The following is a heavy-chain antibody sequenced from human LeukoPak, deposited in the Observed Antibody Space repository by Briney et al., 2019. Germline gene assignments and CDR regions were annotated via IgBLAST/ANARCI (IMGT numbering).Heavy chain of an antibody. CDR3: ARGTTYCSSTSCYHLNWFDP. V-gene: IGHV4-59*01. D-gene: IGHD2-2*01. CDR1: GGSISSYY. Sequence: SETLSLTCTVSGGSISSYYWSWIRQPPGKGLEWIGYIYYSGSTNYSPSLKSRVTISVDTSRNQFSLKLTSVTAADTAVYYCARGTTYCSSTSCYHLNWFDPWGQETLVTVSS. CDR2: IYYSGST. J-gene: IGHJ5*02.